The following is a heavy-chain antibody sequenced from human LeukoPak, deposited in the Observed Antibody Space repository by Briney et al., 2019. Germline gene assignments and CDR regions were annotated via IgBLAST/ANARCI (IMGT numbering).Heavy chain of an antibody. CDR2: ISSNGGST. Sequence: PGGSLRLSCSASGFTFSTYAMLWARQAPGKGLEYVSAISSNGGSTYYADSVKGRFTISRDNSKNTLYLQMSSLRAEDTAVYYCADSSGASDYWGQGTLVTVSS. CDR1: GFTFSTYA. CDR3: ADSSGASDY. D-gene: IGHD6-19*01. V-gene: IGHV3-64D*06. J-gene: IGHJ4*02.